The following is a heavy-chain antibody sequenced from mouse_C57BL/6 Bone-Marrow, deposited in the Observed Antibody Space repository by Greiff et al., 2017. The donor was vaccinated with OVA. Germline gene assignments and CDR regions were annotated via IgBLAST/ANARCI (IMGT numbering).Heavy chain of an antibody. CDR1: GFTFSSYG. D-gene: IGHD1-1*01. CDR3: ARGLLRTWFAY. V-gene: IGHV5-6*01. CDR2: ISSGGSYT. J-gene: IGHJ3*01. Sequence: EVHLVESGGDLVKPGGSLKLSCAASGFTFSSYGMSWVRQTPDQRLEWVATISSGGSYTYYPDSVKGRFTISRDNAKNTLYLQMSSLKSEDTAMYYCARGLLRTWFAYWGQGTLVTVSA.